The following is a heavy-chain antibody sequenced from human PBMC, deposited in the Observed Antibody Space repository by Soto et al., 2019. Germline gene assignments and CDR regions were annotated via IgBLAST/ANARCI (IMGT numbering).Heavy chain of an antibody. CDR3: ARGSLRGYSYGP. CDR1: GGSFSGYY. D-gene: IGHD5-18*01. Sequence: TSETLSLTCAVYGGSFSGYYWSWIRQPPGKGLEWIGEINHSGSTNYNPSLKSRVTISVDTSKNQFSLKLSSVTAADTAVYYCARGSLRGYSYGPWGQGTLVTVSS. V-gene: IGHV4-34*01. J-gene: IGHJ5*02. CDR2: INHSGST.